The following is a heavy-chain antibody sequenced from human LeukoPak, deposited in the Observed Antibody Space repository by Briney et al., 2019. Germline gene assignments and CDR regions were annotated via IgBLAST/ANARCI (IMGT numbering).Heavy chain of an antibody. CDR3: ARGGVAVVTPDAFDI. V-gene: IGHV1-69*05. CDR1: GGSFSSYA. CDR2: IIPIFGTA. D-gene: IGHD4-23*01. J-gene: IGHJ3*02. Sequence: ASVKVSCKASGGSFSSYAISWVRQAPGQGLEWMGGIIPIFGTANYAQKLQGRVTITTDESTSTAYIELSSLRSEDTAVYYCARGGVAVVTPDAFDICGQGTMVTVSS.